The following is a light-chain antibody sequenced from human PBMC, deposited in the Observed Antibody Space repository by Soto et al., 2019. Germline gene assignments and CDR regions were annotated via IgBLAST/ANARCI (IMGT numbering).Light chain of an antibody. CDR2: DTS. CDR1: QSVSKF. V-gene: IGKV3-11*01. Sequence: EVLLTQSPATLSLSPGERATLSCRASQSVSKFLGWYQQKPGQAPRLLIYDTSIRAPGIPARFSGSGTGTDFTLTISSLEPEDFAVYYCQQRSEWPPLFTFGPGTIVDI. CDR3: QQRSEWPPLFT. J-gene: IGKJ3*01.